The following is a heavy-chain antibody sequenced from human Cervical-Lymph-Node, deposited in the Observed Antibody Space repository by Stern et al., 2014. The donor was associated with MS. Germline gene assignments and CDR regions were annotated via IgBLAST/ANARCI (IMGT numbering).Heavy chain of an antibody. V-gene: IGHV1-69*09. D-gene: IGHD6-6*01. CDR1: GGTFSSYT. CDR2: IIPILGIA. Sequence: QVQLGQSGAEVKKPGSSVTVSCKASGGTFSSYTISWVRQAPGPGREWLGRIIPILGIANYAQKFQGRVTITADKSTSTAYMELSSLRSEDTAVYYCASYSSSSGDAFDIWGQGTMVTVSS. J-gene: IGHJ3*02. CDR3: ASYSSSSGDAFDI.